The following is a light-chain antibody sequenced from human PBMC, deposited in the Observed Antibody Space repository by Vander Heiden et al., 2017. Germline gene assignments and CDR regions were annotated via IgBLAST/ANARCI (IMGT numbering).Light chain of an antibody. V-gene: IGLV1-44*01. Sequence: QSVVTQPPSASGTPGPWVTIPCSGSSSNIGINTVNWFQQLPGTAPKLLIYGNNQRPSGVPDRMSGSNSGTSASMAISGLQSEDEAHYYCAAWDDSLDAFVFGAGTKVTVL. CDR2: GNN. CDR1: SSNIGINT. CDR3: AAWDDSLDAFV. J-gene: IGLJ1*01.